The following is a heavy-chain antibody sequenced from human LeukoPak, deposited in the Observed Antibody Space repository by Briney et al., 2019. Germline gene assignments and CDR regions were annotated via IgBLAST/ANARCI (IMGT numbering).Heavy chain of an antibody. CDR1: GLTVRSNY. J-gene: IGHJ3*01. V-gene: IGHV3-53*05. D-gene: IGHD2-2*02. CDR3: AKPSAVCAEGCYTYGESLHV. Sequence: PGGSLRHSCAASGLTVRSNYMSWVRQAPWKGLECVSVINSDGSTYYENSVKGRFTISRDNINNSVFLQMKSLRSEDAALYYCAKPSAVCAEGCYTYGESLHVWGRGTMVTVST. CDR2: INSDGST.